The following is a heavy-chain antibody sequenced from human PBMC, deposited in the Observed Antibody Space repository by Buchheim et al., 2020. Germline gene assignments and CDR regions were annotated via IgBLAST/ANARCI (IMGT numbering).Heavy chain of an antibody. Sequence: QVQLVESGGGLVKPGGSLRLSCAASGFTFSDYYMSWIRQAPGKGLEWVSYISSSSSYTNYADSVKGRFTISRDNAKNSLYLQMNSLRAEDTAVYYCARDVRYPILGPLPSPPTYGMDVWGQGTT. V-gene: IGHV3-11*06. J-gene: IGHJ6*02. CDR1: GFTFSDYY. D-gene: IGHD3-9*01. CDR3: ARDVRYPILGPLPSPPTYGMDV. CDR2: ISSSSSYT.